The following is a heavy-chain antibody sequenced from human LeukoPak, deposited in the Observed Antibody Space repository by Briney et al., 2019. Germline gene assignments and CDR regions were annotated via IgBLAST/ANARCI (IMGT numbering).Heavy chain of an antibody. Sequence: LRLSCAASGFTFSNAWMSWIRQPPGKGLEWIGTMHHSGNTYYNPSLKSRVTISVDTSKNNFSLKLSSVTAADTAVYYCARLMGIAAHHFDYWGQGTLVTVSS. D-gene: IGHD6-25*01. CDR3: ARLMGIAAHHFDY. J-gene: IGHJ4*02. CDR1: GFTFSNAW. CDR2: MHHSGNT. V-gene: IGHV4-38-2*01.